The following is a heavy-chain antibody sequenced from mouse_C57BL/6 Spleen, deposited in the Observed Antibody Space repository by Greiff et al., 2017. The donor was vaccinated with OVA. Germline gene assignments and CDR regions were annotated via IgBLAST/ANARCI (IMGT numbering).Heavy chain of an antibody. Sequence: EVQLQQSGPELVKPGASVQIPCKASGYTFTDYNMDWVKQSHGQGLEWIGDINPNNGGTIYNQKFKGKATLTVDKSSSTAYMELRSLTSEDAAVYYCARNGSHGDFDFWGKGTMGTVSA. D-gene: IGHD2-2*01. CDR1: GYTFTDYN. CDR3: ARNGSHGDFDF. J-gene: IGHJ1*03. CDR2: INPNNGGT. V-gene: IGHV1-18*01.